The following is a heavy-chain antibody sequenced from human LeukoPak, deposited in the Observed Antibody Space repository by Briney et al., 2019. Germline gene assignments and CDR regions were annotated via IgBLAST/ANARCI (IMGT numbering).Heavy chain of an antibody. V-gene: IGHV3-30*18. CDR3: SKGGPLGDTNRFDH. CDR1: GFTVSSNY. CDR2: LAYDGTNE. J-gene: IGHJ4*02. Sequence: GGSLRLSCAASGFTVSSNYMSWVRHAPGKGLEWVALLAYDGTNEYYADSVKGRFTISRDNSKNTVYLQMTNLRVGDTAVYYCSKGGPLGDTNRFDHWGQGTLVSVSS. D-gene: IGHD4-17*01.